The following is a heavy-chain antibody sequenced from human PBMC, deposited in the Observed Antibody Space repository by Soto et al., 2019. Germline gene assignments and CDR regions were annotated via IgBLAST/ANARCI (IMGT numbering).Heavy chain of an antibody. V-gene: IGHV3-23*01. CDR3: AKDLTGTGAFHM. CDR2: INGRGGNS. D-gene: IGHD3-10*01. CDR1: GFTFSDYA. J-gene: IGHJ3*02. Sequence: EVQLLESGGGLVQPGGSLRLSCAASGFTFSDYAMSWVRQSPGKGLQWVSAINGRGGNSYYVDSVKGRFTISRDNSKNTLYLEMTSLRAEDTSLYYCAKDLTGTGAFHMWGHGTMVTVSS.